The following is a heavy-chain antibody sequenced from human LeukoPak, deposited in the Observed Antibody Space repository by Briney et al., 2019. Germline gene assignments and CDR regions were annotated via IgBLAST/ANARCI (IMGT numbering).Heavy chain of an antibody. V-gene: IGHV1-18*01. D-gene: IGHD3-10*01. CDR1: GYSFVNYG. CDR3: ARDGSGTWLDP. Sequence: PGASLTVSCKGSGYSFVNYGISWVRQAPGQGLEWMGWINAFNGDMNHAQKFQGRVTMTIDTSTSTAYMELRSLTADDTAVYYCARDGSGTWLDPWGQGTLVTVSS. J-gene: IGHJ5*02. CDR2: INAFNGDM.